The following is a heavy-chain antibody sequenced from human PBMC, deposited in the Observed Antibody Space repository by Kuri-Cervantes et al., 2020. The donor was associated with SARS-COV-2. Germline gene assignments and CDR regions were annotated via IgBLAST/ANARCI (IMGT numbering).Heavy chain of an antibody. D-gene: IGHD3-9*01. J-gene: IGHJ4*02. Sequence: ASVKVSCKASGYTFNGYYMHWVRQAPGQGLEWMGWINPNSGGTNYAQKLQGRVTMTTDTSTSTAYMELRSLRSDDTAVYYCARDGRTYYDILTGYSISYYFDHWGQGALVTVSS. V-gene: IGHV1-2*02. CDR1: GYTFNGYY. CDR2: INPNSGGT. CDR3: ARDGRTYYDILTGYSISYYFDH.